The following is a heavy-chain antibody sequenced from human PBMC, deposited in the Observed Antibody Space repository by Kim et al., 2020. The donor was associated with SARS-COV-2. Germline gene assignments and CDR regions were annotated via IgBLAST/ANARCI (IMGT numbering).Heavy chain of an antibody. D-gene: IGHD3-22*01. CDR2: IYYSGST. J-gene: IGHJ3*02. CDR1: GGSISSSSYY. CDR3: ARPNYYDSSHAFDI. Sequence: SETLSLTCTVSGGSISSSSYYWGWIRQPPGKGLEWIGSIYYSGSTYYNPSLKSRVTISVDTSKNQFSLKLSSVTAADTAVYYCARPNYYDSSHAFDIWGQGTMVTVSS. V-gene: IGHV4-39*01.